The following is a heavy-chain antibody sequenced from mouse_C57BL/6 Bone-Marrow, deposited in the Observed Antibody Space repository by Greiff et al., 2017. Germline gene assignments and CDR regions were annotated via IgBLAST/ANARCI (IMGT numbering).Heavy chain of an antibody. CDR2: IRLKSDNYAT. J-gene: IGHJ2*01. D-gene: IGHD1-1*01. CDR3: AVVATGPYYFDY. V-gene: IGHV6-3*01. Sequence: EVKLVESGGGLVQPGGSMKLSCVASGFTFSNYWMNWVRQSPEKGLEWVAQIRLKSDNYATHYAESVKGRFTISRDDSKSSVYLQMNNLRAEDTGIYYCAVVATGPYYFDYWGQGTTLTVSS. CDR1: GFTFSNYW.